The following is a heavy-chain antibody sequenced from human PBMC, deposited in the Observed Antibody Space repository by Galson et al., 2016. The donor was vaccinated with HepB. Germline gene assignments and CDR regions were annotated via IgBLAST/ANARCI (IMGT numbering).Heavy chain of an antibody. D-gene: IGHD1-1*01. Sequence: SLRLSCAVSGFAFRDYAMHWVRQAPGKGLEWVAIISYDGSHKYYTDSVKGRFTISRDNSKSTLYLQMNSLRAEDTAVYYCVRVKEPSSGNWNVGPKFRRPKGGALDPWGQGTQVTVSS. V-gene: IGHV3-30*04. CDR1: GFAFRDYA. CDR3: VRVKEPSSGNWNVGPKFRRPKGGALDP. J-gene: IGHJ5*02. CDR2: ISYDGSHK.